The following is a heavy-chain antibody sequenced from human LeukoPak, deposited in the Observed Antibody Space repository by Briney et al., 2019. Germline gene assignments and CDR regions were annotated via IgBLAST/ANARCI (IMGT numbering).Heavy chain of an antibody. D-gene: IGHD1-26*01. CDR2: VWFDGSNE. Sequence: GGSLRLSCVVSGFTFSSYGMHWVRQAPGKGLEWVAVVWFDGSNEYYADSVKGRFTISRDNAKNSLYLQMNSLRAEDTAVYYCARDRGQDRSLYWGQGTLVTVSS. J-gene: IGHJ4*02. V-gene: IGHV3-33*01. CDR1: GFTFSSYG. CDR3: ARDRGQDRSLY.